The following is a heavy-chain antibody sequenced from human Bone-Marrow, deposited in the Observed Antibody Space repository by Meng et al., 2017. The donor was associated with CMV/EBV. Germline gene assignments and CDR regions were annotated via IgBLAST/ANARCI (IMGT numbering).Heavy chain of an antibody. Sequence: SGGTFSRYGITWVRQAPGQGLEWMGGIIPIFGTTNYAQKFRGRVTITTDESTSSAYMEMSSLRSEDTAVYYCASWDYGDYGHYFDYWGQGTLVTVSS. CDR1: GGTFSRYG. CDR3: ASWDYGDYGHYFDY. D-gene: IGHD4-17*01. CDR2: IIPIFGTT. V-gene: IGHV1-69*05. J-gene: IGHJ4*02.